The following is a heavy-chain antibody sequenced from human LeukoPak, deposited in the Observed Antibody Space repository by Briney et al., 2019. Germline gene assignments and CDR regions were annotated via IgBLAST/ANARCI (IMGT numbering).Heavy chain of an antibody. Sequence: GGSLRLSCAASGFTFSSYAMSWVRQAPGKGLEWVSGISGRGGSTYHADSVKGRFTISRDNSNNTLYLQMNSLRAEDTAVYYCARVPNYGSGSGFDPWGQGTLVTVSS. CDR1: GFTFSSYA. CDR3: ARVPNYGSGSGFDP. CDR2: ISGRGGST. D-gene: IGHD3-10*01. V-gene: IGHV3-23*01. J-gene: IGHJ5*02.